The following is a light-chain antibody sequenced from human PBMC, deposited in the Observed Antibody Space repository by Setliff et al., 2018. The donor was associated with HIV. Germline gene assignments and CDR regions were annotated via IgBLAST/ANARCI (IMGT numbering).Light chain of an antibody. CDR1: SRNIGAGHG. CDR2: GYT. CDR3: QTYDNSRSAWV. V-gene: IGLV1-40*01. J-gene: IGLJ3*02. Sequence: QSVLAQPPSVSGAPGQTITISCTGNSRNIGAGHGLHWYHQLPGTAPKVLMYGYTNRPSGVSDRFSGSKSGSPGSLAVVGLQAEEEGDYYCQTYDNSRSAWVFGGGTKVTVL.